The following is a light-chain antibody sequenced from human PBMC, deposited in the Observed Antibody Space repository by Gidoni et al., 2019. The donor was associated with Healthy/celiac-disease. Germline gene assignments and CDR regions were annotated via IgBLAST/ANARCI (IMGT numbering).Light chain of an antibody. Sequence: DIVMTQSPDSLAVSLGERAPINCKSSQSVLYSSNNKNYLAWYQQKPGQPPKLLIYWASTRESGVPDRFSGSGSGTDFTLTISSLQAEDVAVYYCQQYYSTPRTVXQXTKVEIK. CDR1: QSVLYSSNNKNY. CDR3: QQYYSTPRT. J-gene: IGKJ1*01. V-gene: IGKV4-1*01. CDR2: WAS.